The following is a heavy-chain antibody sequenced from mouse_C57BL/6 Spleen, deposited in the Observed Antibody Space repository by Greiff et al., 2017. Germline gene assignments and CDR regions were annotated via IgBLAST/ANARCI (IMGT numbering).Heavy chain of an antibody. V-gene: IGHV1-64*01. CDR3: ARWAGGHGNFDV. CDR1: GYTFTSYW. J-gene: IGHJ1*03. D-gene: IGHD1-1*01. CDR2: IHPNSGST. Sequence: VQLQQPGAELVKPGASVKLSCKASGYTFTSYWMHWVKQRPGQGLEWIGMIHPNSGSTNYNEKFKSKATLTVDKSSSTAYMQLSSLTSEDSAVYYCARWAGGHGNFDVWGTGTTVTVSS.